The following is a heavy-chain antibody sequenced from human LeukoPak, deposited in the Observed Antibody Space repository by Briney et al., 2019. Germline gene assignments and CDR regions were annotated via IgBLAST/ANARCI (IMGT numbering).Heavy chain of an antibody. CDR3: ARLVLAFNEPYY. Sequence: PSETLSLTCTVSGGSISSSSYYWGCIRQPTGKGLEWIGSIYYSGSTYYNPSLKSRVTISVDTSKNQFSLKLSSVTAADTAVYYCARLVLAFNEPYYRGQGAQGTVSS. D-gene: IGHD1-14*01. CDR1: GGSISSSSYY. V-gene: IGHV4-39*01. J-gene: IGHJ4*03. CDR2: IYYSGST.